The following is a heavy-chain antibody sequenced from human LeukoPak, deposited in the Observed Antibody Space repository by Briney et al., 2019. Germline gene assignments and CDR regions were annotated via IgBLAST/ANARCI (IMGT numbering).Heavy chain of an antibody. CDR2: IYVSGTT. J-gene: IGHJ4*02. V-gene: IGHV4-39*01. CDR1: GGSISSSSFF. Sequence: SETLSLTCSVSGGSISSSSFFWGWIRQPPGKGLEWIGSIYVSGTTHYNPSLKSRLTISLDTSKNQFSLKLSSVTAADTAVYYCARHGAAVAGEPYFDYWGQGTLVTVSS. D-gene: IGHD6-19*01. CDR3: ARHGAAVAGEPYFDY.